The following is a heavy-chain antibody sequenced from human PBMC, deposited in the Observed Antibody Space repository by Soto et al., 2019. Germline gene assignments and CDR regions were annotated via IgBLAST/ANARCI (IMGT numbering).Heavy chain of an antibody. CDR2: IYNEFT. Sequence: EVQLVESGGGLVQPGGSLRLSCVASGFTFTDIYMNWVRQAPGKGLEWVSVIYNEFTDYADSVRGRFSISTDSSKNALYLQMNSLRAEDSAVYYCVREPRYCSGGSCSIMGDAFDIWGQGTMVTVSS. CDR3: VREPRYCSGGSCSIMGDAFDI. D-gene: IGHD2-15*01. J-gene: IGHJ3*02. V-gene: IGHV3-66*01. CDR1: GFTFTDIY.